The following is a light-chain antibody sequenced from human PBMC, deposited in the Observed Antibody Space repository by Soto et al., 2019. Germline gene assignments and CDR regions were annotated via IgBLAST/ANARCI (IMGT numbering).Light chain of an antibody. CDR3: QQYNSYSLWT. CDR2: KAS. Sequence: DIQMTQSPSTLSASVGDRVTITCRASQSISSWLAWYQQKPGKAPKLLIYKASSLESGVPSRFSGSGSGTEFTLTISSLQPDDSATYYCQQYNSYSLWTFGQGTKVEIK. V-gene: IGKV1-5*03. J-gene: IGKJ1*01. CDR1: QSISSW.